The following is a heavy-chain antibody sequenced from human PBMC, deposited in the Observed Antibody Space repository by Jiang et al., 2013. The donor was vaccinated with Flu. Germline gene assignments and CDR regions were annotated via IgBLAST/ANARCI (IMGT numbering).Heavy chain of an antibody. J-gene: IGHJ4*02. Sequence: LLKPSETLSLTCAVYGGSFSGYYWSWIRQPPGKGLEWIGEINHSGSTNYNPSLKSRVTISVDTSKNQFSLKLSSVTAADTAVYYCARSSPVFHQRDFDYWGQGTLVTVSS. CDR3: ARSSPVFHQRDFDY. D-gene: IGHD3-10*01. CDR2: INHSGST. CDR1: GGSFSGYY. V-gene: IGHV4-34*01.